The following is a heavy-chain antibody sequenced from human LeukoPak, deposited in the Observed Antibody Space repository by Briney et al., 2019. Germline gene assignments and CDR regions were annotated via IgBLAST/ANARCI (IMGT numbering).Heavy chain of an antibody. J-gene: IGHJ3*02. Sequence: GRSLRLSCAGAGFTFSNYGMHWVRQVPGKGLEWVAAIWFDGIKKYYADSVKGRLTISRDNSKNTLYLQVNSLRAEDTAVYYCARDLEDSSPFGAFDMWGQGTMVTVSS. CDR2: IWFDGIKK. D-gene: IGHD3-22*01. CDR1: GFTFSNYG. V-gene: IGHV3-33*08. CDR3: ARDLEDSSPFGAFDM.